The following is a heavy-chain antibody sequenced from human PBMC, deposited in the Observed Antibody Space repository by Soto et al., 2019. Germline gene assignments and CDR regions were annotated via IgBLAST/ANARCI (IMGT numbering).Heavy chain of an antibody. J-gene: IGHJ4*02. CDR2: LKPDGSDK. CDR1: GFTFSAFW. V-gene: IGHV3-7*01. CDR3: ATETYWSFDY. Sequence: GGSLRLSCAASGFTFSAFWMSWVRQAPGKGLEWVANLKPDGSDKYYVDSVKGRFTISRDNAKDSLYLQMNSLRAEDTAVYYCATETYWSFDYWGQGALVTVSS. D-gene: IGHD2-8*02.